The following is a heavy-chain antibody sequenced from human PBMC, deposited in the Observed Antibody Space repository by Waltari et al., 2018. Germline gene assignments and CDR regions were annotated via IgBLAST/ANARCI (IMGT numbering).Heavy chain of an antibody. J-gene: IGHJ6*02. CDR2: INPSGGST. CDR3: ARDTGALWMDV. CDR1: EYTFTTSY. D-gene: IGHD2-21*01. V-gene: IGHV1-46*01. Sequence: QVQLVQSGAEVKKPGASVKISCKTYEYTFTTSYRHWVRQAPGQGLEWMGIINPSGGSTIYAQKFQGRVTMTRDTSTSTVYMELSSLRSEDTAVYYCARDTGALWMDVWGQGTTVTVSS.